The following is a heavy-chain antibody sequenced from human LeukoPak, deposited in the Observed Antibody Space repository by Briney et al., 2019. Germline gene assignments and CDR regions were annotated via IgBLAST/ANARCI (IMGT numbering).Heavy chain of an antibody. D-gene: IGHD2-2*01. Sequence: GESLKISCKASGYSFTTCWVGWVRQMPGRGLEWLGIIYPGDSNTRYNPSFQGEVTISADKSISTAYLQWSSLKASDTAMYYCARGCSSTTCYHNFDYWGQGTLVTVSS. CDR2: IYPGDSNT. J-gene: IGHJ4*02. CDR1: GYSFTTCW. CDR3: ARGCSSTTCYHNFDY. V-gene: IGHV5-51*01.